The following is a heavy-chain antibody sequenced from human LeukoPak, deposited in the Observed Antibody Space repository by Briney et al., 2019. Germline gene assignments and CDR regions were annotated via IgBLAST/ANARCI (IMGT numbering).Heavy chain of an antibody. CDR1: GFTFSSYS. V-gene: IGHV3-21*01. J-gene: IGHJ4*02. CDR2: ISSSSSYI. CDR3: ARDTQAAAGLLDY. Sequence: GGSLRPSCAASGFTFSSYSMNWVRQAPGKGLEWVSSISSSSSYIYYADSVKGRFTISRDNAKNSLYLQMNSLRAEDTAVYYCARDTQAAAGLLDYWGQGTLVTVSS. D-gene: IGHD6-13*01.